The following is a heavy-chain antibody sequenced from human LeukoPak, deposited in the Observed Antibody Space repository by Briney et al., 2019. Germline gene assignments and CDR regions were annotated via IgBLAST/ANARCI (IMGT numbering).Heavy chain of an antibody. V-gene: IGHV4-59*08. CDR2: IYHTGRT. Sequence: IPSETLSLTCTVSGGSISSYSYWSWIRLPPGKGLEWVGYIYHTGRTAYNPSLKSRVTISVDTSKNQFSLNLNSVTAADTAVYYCTRRGTEGYYSYHGMDVWGQGTTVTVSS. CDR3: TRRGTEGYYSYHGMDV. CDR1: GGSISSYSY. J-gene: IGHJ6*02.